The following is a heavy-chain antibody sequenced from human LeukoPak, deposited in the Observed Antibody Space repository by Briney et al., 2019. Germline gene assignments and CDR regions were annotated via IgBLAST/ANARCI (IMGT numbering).Heavy chain of an antibody. CDR2: IYTSGST. CDR1: GVSISSYY. CDR3: ARELRDSSGYYRDAFDI. J-gene: IGHJ3*02. D-gene: IGHD3-22*01. V-gene: IGHV4-4*07. Sequence: SETLSLTCTVSGVSISSYYWSWIRQPAGKGLEWIGRIYTSGSTNYNPSLKSRVTMSVDTSKNQFSLKLSSVTAADTAVYYCARELRDSSGYYRDAFDIWGQGTMVTVSS.